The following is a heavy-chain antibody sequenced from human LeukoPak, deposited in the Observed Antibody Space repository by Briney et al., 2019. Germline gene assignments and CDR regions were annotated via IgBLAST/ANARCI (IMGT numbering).Heavy chain of an antibody. V-gene: IGHV4-59*01. D-gene: IGHD1-26*01. CDR2: IYYSGST. CDR3: ARGYYSGSSPYFDY. CDR1: GGSISSYY. Sequence: TSETLSLTCTVSGGSISSYYWSWIRQPPGKGLEWIGYIYYSGSTNYNPSLKSRVTISVDTSKNQFSLKLSSVTAADTAVYYCARGYYSGSSPYFDYWGQGTLFTSPQ. J-gene: IGHJ4*02.